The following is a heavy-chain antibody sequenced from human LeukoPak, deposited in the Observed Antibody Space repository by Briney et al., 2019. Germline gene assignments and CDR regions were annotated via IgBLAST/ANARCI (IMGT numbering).Heavy chain of an antibody. D-gene: IGHD3-22*01. Sequence: GGSLRLSCAASGFTLSSYGMSWVRQAPGKGLEWVSGISGSGGSTYYADAVKGRFTISRDNAKNSLYLQMNSLRDEDTAVYYCARDRSSSGYYPFDYWGQGTLVTVSS. CDR3: ARDRSSSGYYPFDY. CDR2: ISGSGGST. J-gene: IGHJ4*02. CDR1: GFTLSSYG. V-gene: IGHV3-23*01.